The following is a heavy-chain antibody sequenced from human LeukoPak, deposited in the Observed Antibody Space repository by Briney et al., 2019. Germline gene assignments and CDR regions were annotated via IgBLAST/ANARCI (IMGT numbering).Heavy chain of an antibody. CDR2: IYTSGST. D-gene: IGHD2-2*01. V-gene: IGHV4-61*02. CDR3: ARKKYCSSTSCYFFDY. CDR1: GGSISSGSYY. J-gene: IGHJ4*02. Sequence: SQTLPLTCTVSGGSISSGSYYWSWIRQPAGKGLEWIGRIYTSGSTNYNPSLKSRVTISVDTSKNQFSLKLSSVTAADTAVYYCARKKYCSSTSCYFFDYWGQGTLVTVTS.